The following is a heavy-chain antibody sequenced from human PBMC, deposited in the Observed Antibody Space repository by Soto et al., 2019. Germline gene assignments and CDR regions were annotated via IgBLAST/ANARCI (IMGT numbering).Heavy chain of an antibody. CDR3: ARLETPYDAFDI. CDR2: IYYSGST. D-gene: IGHD3-3*01. J-gene: IGHJ3*02. CDR1: GGSISSYY. V-gene: IGHV4-59*01. Sequence: PSETLSLTCTVSGGSISSYYWSWIRQPPGKGLEWIGYIYYSGSTNYNPSLKSRVTISVDTSKNQFSLKLSSVTAADTAVYYCARLETPYDAFDIWGQGTMVTVSS.